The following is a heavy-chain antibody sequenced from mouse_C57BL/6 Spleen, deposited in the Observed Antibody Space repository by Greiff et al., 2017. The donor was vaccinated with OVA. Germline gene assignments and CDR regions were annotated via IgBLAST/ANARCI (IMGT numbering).Heavy chain of an antibody. Sequence: QVQLKESGAELVKPGASVKLSCKASGYTFTEYTIHWVKQRSGQGLEWIGWFYPGSGSIKYNEKFKDKATLTADKSSSTVYMELSRLTSEDSAVYFCASQAYYSNYYLFAYWGQGTLVTVSA. D-gene: IGHD2-5*01. CDR2: FYPGSGSI. CDR1: GYTFTEYT. J-gene: IGHJ3*01. V-gene: IGHV1-62-2*01. CDR3: ASQAYYSNYYLFAY.